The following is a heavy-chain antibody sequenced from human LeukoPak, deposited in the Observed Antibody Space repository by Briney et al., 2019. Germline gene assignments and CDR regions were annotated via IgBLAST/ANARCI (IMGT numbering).Heavy chain of an antibody. CDR3: AGSSSSWYQVC. CDR2: IYYSGST. J-gene: IGHJ4*02. V-gene: IGHV4-39*01. CDR1: GGSISSSSYY. Sequence: SETLSLTCTVSGGSISSSSYYWGWIRQPPGKGLEWIGSIYYSGSTYYNPSLKSRVTISVDTSKNQFSLKLSSATAADTAVYYCAGSSSSWYQVCWGQGTLVTVSS. D-gene: IGHD6-13*01.